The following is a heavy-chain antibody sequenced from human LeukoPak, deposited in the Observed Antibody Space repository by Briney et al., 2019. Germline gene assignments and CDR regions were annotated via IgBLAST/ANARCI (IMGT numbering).Heavy chain of an antibody. CDR2: ISAYNGNT. Sequence: GASVKVSCKASGYTFTSYGISWVRQAPGQGLEWMGWISAYNGNTNYAQKLQGRVTMTTDTSTSTAYMELRSLRSDDTAVYYCARDFGDSSSVYYYGMDVWGQGTTVTVSS. D-gene: IGHD6-6*01. J-gene: IGHJ6*02. CDR3: ARDFGDSSSVYYYGMDV. CDR1: GYTFTSYG. V-gene: IGHV1-18*01.